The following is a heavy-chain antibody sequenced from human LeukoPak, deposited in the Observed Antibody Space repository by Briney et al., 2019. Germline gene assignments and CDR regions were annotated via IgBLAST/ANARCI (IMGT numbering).Heavy chain of an antibody. J-gene: IGHJ6*02. V-gene: IGHV3-23*01. D-gene: IGHD3-3*01. Sequence: GGSLRLYCAASGFTFSSYAMSWVRQAPGKGLEWVSAISGSGGSTYYADSVKGRFTISRDNSKNTLYLQMNSLRAEDTAVYYCAKNPKRIDFWSGYWSGMDVWGQGTTVTVSS. CDR1: GFTFSSYA. CDR2: ISGSGGST. CDR3: AKNPKRIDFWSGYWSGMDV.